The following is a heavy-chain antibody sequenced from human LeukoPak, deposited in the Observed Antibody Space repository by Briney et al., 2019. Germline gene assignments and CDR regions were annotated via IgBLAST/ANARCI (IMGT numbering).Heavy chain of an antibody. D-gene: IGHD3-10*01. Sequence: ASVKVSCKVSGYTLSELSMHWVRQAPGKGLEWMGGFDPEDGETIYAQKFQGRVTMTEDTSTDTANMELSSLRSEDTAVYYCATSHYYGSGSYYNGLGYWGQGTLVTVSS. CDR1: GYTLSELS. V-gene: IGHV1-24*01. CDR3: ATSHYYGSGSYYNGLGY. CDR2: FDPEDGET. J-gene: IGHJ4*02.